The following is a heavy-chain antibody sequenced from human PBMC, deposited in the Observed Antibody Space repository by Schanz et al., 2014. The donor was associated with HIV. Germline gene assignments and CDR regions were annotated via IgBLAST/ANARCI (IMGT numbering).Heavy chain of an antibody. D-gene: IGHD3-10*01. CDR3: ARAGYYYGSGSSFPLAY. Sequence: QVQLQQWGAGLLKPSETLSLTCAVYGVSLSGYYWSWVRQPPGKGLEWIGEIYYSGSTNYKPSLKSRVTISRDTSKNQCSRRLSSLTAADTAVYYCARAGYYYGSGSSFPLAYWGQGTLVTVSS. CDR2: IYYSGST. J-gene: IGHJ4*02. V-gene: IGHV4-34*01. CDR1: GVSLSGYY.